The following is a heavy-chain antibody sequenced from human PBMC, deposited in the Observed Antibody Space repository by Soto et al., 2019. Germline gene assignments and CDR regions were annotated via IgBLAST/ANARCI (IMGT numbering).Heavy chain of an antibody. CDR2: IIPIFGTA. CDR3: ASYYYDSSGYYRQGYYYYGMDV. Sequence: RASVKVSCKASGGTFSSYAISWVRQAPGQGLEWMGGIIPIFGTANYAQKFQGRVTITADKSTSTAYMELSSLRSEDTAVYYCASYYYDSSGYYRQGYYYYGMDVWGQGATVTVSS. J-gene: IGHJ6*02. CDR1: GGTFSSYA. D-gene: IGHD3-22*01. V-gene: IGHV1-69*06.